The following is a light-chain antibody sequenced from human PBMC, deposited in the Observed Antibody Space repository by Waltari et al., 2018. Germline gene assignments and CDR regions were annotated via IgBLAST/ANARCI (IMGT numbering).Light chain of an antibody. CDR2: STT. CDR1: TGAVTSNYW. V-gene: IGLV7-43*01. J-gene: IGLJ2*01. Sequence: QTVVTQEPSLTVSPGGTVTLTCASSTGAVTSNYWPNWFQQKPGQAPRALIYSTTNKYSWSPARVSGSILGDKAALTLSGVQPEDEADYYCLLYYGGTQLVFGGGTKLTVL. CDR3: LLYYGGTQLV.